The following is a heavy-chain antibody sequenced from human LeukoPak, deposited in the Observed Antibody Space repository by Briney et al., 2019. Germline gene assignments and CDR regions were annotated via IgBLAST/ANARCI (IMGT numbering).Heavy chain of an antibody. J-gene: IGHJ4*02. D-gene: IGHD3-10*01. CDR3: ARDLYGSEED. CDR1: GFTLSNYG. V-gene: IGHV3-7*01. Sequence: GGSLRLSCAASGFTLSNYGMSWVRQTPGKGLEWVANIQRDGSTTYYVDSVEGRFIISRDNAKNSLYLQMNSLRVEDTAVYYCARDLYGSEEDWGQGTLVTVSS. CDR2: IQRDGSTT.